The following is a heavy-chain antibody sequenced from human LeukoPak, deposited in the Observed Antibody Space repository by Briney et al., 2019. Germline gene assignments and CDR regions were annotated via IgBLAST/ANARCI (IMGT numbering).Heavy chain of an antibody. Sequence: GGSLRLSCAASGFTFSNAWMSWVRRAPGKGLEWVGRIKSKTDGGTTDYAAPVKGRFTISRDDSKNTLYLQMNNLKTEDTAVYYCTTDPTHSSSWLRFDYWGQGTLVTVSS. CDR1: GFTFSNAW. D-gene: IGHD6-13*01. CDR3: TTDPTHSSSWLRFDY. CDR2: IKSKTDGGTT. J-gene: IGHJ4*02. V-gene: IGHV3-15*01.